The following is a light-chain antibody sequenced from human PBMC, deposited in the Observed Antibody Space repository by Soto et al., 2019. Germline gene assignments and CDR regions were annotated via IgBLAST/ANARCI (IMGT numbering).Light chain of an antibody. CDR1: KSVSSY. CDR3: QQRSNWPPGFT. Sequence: EIVLTQSPATLSLSPGERATLSCRASKSVSSYLAWYQQKPGQAPRLLIYDASNRATGIPARFSGSGSGTDFTLTISSLEPEDFAVYDCQQRSNWPPGFTFGPGTKVDIK. V-gene: IGKV3-11*01. J-gene: IGKJ3*01. CDR2: DAS.